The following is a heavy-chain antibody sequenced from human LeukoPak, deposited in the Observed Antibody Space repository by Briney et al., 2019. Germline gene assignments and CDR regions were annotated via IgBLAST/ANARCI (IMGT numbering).Heavy chain of an antibody. D-gene: IGHD3-22*01. Sequence: GGSLRLSCAASGFTVSSNYMSWVLQAPGKGLEWVSVIYSGGSTYYADSVKGRFTISRDNSKNTLYLQMNSLRAEDTAVYYCARGLRPITMIVVDPMLFANIDYWGQGTLVTVSS. J-gene: IGHJ4*02. CDR2: IYSGGST. CDR3: ARGLRPITMIVVDPMLFANIDY. CDR1: GFTVSSNY. V-gene: IGHV3-66*01.